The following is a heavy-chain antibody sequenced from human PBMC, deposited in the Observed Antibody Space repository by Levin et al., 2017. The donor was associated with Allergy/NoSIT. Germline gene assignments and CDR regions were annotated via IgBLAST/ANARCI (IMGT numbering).Heavy chain of an antibody. CDR3: ARSSFGGDYLDY. CDR2: IWSNGITT. V-gene: IGHV3-33*03. J-gene: IGHJ4*02. D-gene: IGHD3-16*01. Sequence: GGSLRLSCAASGFTFSTYGMHWVRQAPGKGLEWVAVIWSNGITTYYGDSVKGRSTISRDNSKNTLSLEMNSLGAEDTAGYYCARSSFGGDYLDYWGQGILVTVSS. CDR1: GFTFSTYG.